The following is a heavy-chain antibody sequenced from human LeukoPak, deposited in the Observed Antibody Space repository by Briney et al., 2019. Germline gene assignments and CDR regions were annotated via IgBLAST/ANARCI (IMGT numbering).Heavy chain of an antibody. V-gene: IGHV4-39*01. CDR1: GGSISTGTYH. J-gene: IGHJ4*02. CDR2: IYYSGST. CDR3: ARTTLTDDY. Sequence: SETLSLTCTVSGGSISTGTYHCGWIRQPPGKGLEWIGSIYYSGSTYYNPSLKSRVTISVDTSKNQFSLKLSSVTAADTAVYYCARTTLTDDYWGQGTLVTVSS. D-gene: IGHD1-1*01.